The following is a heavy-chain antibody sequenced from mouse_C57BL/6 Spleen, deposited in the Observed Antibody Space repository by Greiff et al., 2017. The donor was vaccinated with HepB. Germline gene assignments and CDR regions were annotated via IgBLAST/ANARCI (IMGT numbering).Heavy chain of an antibody. Sequence: QVQLKESGAELVRPGASVTLSCKASGYTFTDYEMHWVKQTPVHGLEWIGAIDPETGGTAYNQKFKGKAILTADKSSSTAYMELRSLTSEDSAVYYCTRARDGSTLDYWGQGTTLTVSS. V-gene: IGHV1-15*01. CDR2: IDPETGGT. CDR3: TRARDGSTLDY. D-gene: IGHD1-1*01. CDR1: GYTFTDYE. J-gene: IGHJ2*01.